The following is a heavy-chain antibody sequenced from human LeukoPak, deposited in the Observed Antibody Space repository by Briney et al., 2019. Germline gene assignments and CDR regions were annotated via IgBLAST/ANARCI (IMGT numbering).Heavy chain of an antibody. J-gene: IGHJ6*02. CDR2: ISRTSNTI. CDR1: GFTFGTYS. CDR3: ARPFDWPISYGMDV. V-gene: IGHV3-48*04. Sequence: GGSLRLSCTASGFTFGTYSMNWVRQAPGKGLEWVSYISRTSNTIYYADSVKGRFTISRDNAKNSLYLQMNSLRAEDTAVYYCARPFDWPISYGMDVWGQGTTVTVSS. D-gene: IGHD3-9*01.